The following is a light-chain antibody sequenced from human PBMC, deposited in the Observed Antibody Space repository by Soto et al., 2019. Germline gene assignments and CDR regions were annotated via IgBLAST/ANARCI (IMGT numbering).Light chain of an antibody. CDR1: SSDVGSYNL. V-gene: IGLV2-23*02. Sequence: LTQPASVSGSPGQSITISCTGTSSDVGSYNLVSWYQQHPGKAPKLMIYEVSKRPSGVSNRFSGSKSGNTAFLTISGLQAEDEADYYCCSYAGSFYVFGTGTKVTVL. J-gene: IGLJ1*01. CDR2: EVS. CDR3: CSYAGSFYV.